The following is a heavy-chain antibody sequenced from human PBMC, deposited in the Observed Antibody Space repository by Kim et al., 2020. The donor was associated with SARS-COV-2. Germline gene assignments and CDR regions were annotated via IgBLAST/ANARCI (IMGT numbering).Heavy chain of an antibody. J-gene: IGHJ3*02. Sequence: ASVKVSCKASGYTFTDYYMHWVRQAPGQGLEWMGRINPNSGGTNYAQKFQGRVTMTRDTSISTAYMELSRLRSDDTAVYYCASEPKQRWLQTQGAFDIWGQGTMVTVSS. CDR3: ASEPKQRWLQTQGAFDI. CDR2: INPNSGGT. CDR1: GYTFTDYY. V-gene: IGHV1-2*06. D-gene: IGHD5-12*01.